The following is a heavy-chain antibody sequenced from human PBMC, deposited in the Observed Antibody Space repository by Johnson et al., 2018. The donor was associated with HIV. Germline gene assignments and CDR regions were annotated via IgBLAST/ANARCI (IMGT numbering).Heavy chain of an antibody. CDR1: GFTFSSYA. CDR2: ISYDGSNK. D-gene: IGHD3-10*01. Sequence: QVLLVESGGGVVQPGGSLRLSCAASGFTFSSYAMHWVRQAPGKGLEWVAVISYDGSNKYYADSVKGRLTISRDNSKNTLYLQMNSLRAEDTAVYYCARGYYGSGSRVFDIWGQGTRVTVSS. V-gene: IGHV3-30-3*01. CDR3: ARGYYGSGSRVFDI. J-gene: IGHJ3*02.